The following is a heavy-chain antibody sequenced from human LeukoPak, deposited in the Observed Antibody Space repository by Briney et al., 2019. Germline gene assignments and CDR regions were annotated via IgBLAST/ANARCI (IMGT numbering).Heavy chain of an antibody. CDR2: INPSGGST. J-gene: IGHJ3*02. CDR3: ARGGCSGGSCYSVGAFDI. CDR1: GYTFTSYG. D-gene: IGHD2-15*01. V-gene: IGHV1-46*01. Sequence: ASVKVSCKASGYTFTSYGISWVRQAPGQGLEWMGIINPSGGSTSYAQKFQGRVTMTRDMSTSTVYMELSSLRSEDTAVYYCARGGCSGGSCYSVGAFDIWGQGTMVTVSS.